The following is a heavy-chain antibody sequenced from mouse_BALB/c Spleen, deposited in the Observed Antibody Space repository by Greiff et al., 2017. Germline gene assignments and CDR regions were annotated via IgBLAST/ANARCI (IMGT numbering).Heavy chain of an antibody. CDR2: IWTGGGT. CDR1: GFSLTSYD. CDR3: VRDAGLRSYAMDY. J-gene: IGHJ4*01. V-gene: IGHV2-9-2*01. Sequence: QVQLQQSGPGLVAPSQSLSITCTVSGFSLTSYDISWIRQPPGKGLEWLGVIWTGGGTNYNSAFMSRLSISKDNSKSQVFLKMNSLHTDDTAIYYCVRDAGLRSYAMDYWGQGTSVTVSS. D-gene: IGHD3-1*01.